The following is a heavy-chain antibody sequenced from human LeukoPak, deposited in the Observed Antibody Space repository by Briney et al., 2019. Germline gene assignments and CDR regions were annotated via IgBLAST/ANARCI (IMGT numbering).Heavy chain of an antibody. Sequence: GASVKVSCKASGYTFTNYDINWVRQATGQGLEWMGYMNPSSGNTGYAQKFQDRVTITSDTSISTAYMELSSLRSDDTAVYYCATNILVRDIINWFDPWGQGTLVTVSS. CDR1: GYTFTNYD. CDR2: MNPSSGNT. V-gene: IGHV1-8*03. J-gene: IGHJ5*02. CDR3: ATNILVRDIINWFDP. D-gene: IGHD3-10*01.